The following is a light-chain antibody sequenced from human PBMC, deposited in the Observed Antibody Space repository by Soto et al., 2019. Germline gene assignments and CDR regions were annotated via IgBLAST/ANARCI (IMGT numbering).Light chain of an antibody. CDR3: TQLSNWPPPWT. Sequence: IVLTQSPATLSLSPGERAALSCGASQSVSSYLAWYQHKPGQAPRLLIYDASKRATGIPARFSGSGSGTDSTLTISSLGPEDFAFYYCTQLSNWPPPWTFGQGTRVEIK. V-gene: IGKV3-11*01. CDR2: DAS. J-gene: IGKJ1*01. CDR1: QSVSSY.